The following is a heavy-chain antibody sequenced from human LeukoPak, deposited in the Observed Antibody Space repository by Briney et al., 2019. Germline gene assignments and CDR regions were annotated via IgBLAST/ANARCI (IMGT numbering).Heavy chain of an antibody. CDR1: GFTFSSYA. CDR3: AKGHGSGSYFDYYYYMDV. D-gene: IGHD3-10*01. CDR2: ISGSGGST. Sequence: GGSLRLSCAASGFTFSSYAMSWVRQAPGKGLEWVSAISGSGGSTYYADSVKGRFTISRDNSKNTLYLQMNSLRAEDTAVYYCAKGHGSGSYFDYYYYMDVWGKGTTVTVSS. J-gene: IGHJ6*03. V-gene: IGHV3-23*01.